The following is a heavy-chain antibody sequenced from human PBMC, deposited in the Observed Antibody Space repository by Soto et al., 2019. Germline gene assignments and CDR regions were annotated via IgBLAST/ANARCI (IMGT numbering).Heavy chain of an antibody. CDR3: AKDRGYSYGSGSFDY. J-gene: IGHJ4*02. V-gene: IGHV3-9*01. D-gene: IGHD5-18*01. CDR2: ISWNSGSI. Sequence: LRLSCAASGFTFDDYAMHWVRQAPGKGLEWVSGISWNSGSIGYADSVKGRFTISRDNAKNSLYLQMNSLRAEDTALYYCAKDRGYSYGSGSFDYWGQGTLVTVSS. CDR1: GFTFDDYA.